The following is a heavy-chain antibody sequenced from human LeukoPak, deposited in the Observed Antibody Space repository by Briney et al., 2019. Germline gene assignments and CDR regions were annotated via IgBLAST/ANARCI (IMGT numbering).Heavy chain of an antibody. CDR1: GGSISSGSYY. J-gene: IGHJ4*02. D-gene: IGHD3-3*01. Sequence: SETLSLTCTVSGGSISSGSYYWSWIRQPAGKGLEWIGRIYTSGSTNYNPSLKSRVTISVDTSKNQFSLKLSSVTAADTAVYYCARVDTIFGVVSRFDYWGQGTLVTVSS. V-gene: IGHV4-61*02. CDR3: ARVDTIFGVVSRFDY. CDR2: IYTSGST.